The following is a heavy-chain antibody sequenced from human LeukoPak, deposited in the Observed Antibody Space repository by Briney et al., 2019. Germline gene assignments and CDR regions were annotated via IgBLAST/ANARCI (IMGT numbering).Heavy chain of an antibody. J-gene: IGHJ4*02. CDR3: ARVDLPLEPLDY. Sequence: ASVKVSCKASGYTFTSYDINWVRQATGQGLEWMGWMNPNSGNTGYAQKFQGRVTMTRNTSISTAYMELSSLRSEDTAVYYCARVDLPLEPLDYWGQGTLVTVSS. D-gene: IGHD1-1*01. CDR2: MNPNSGNT. CDR1: GYTFTSYD. V-gene: IGHV1-8*01.